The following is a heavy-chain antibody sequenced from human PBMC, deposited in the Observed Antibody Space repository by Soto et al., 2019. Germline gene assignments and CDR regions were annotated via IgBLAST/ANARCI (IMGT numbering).Heavy chain of an antibody. Sequence: PGGSLRLSCSASGFTFSRFAMHWVRQAPGKGLEWVSYISSSSSTIYCADSVKGRFTISRDNAKNSLYLQMNSLRAEDTSVYYCARVCSEEYYYYYYGMDVWGQGTTVTVSS. J-gene: IGHJ6*02. D-gene: IGHD6-25*01. CDR1: GFTFSRFA. CDR3: ARVCSEEYYYYYYGMDV. CDR2: ISSSSSTI. V-gene: IGHV3-48*01.